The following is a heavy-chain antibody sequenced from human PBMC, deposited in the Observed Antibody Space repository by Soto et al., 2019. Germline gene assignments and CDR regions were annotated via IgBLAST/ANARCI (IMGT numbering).Heavy chain of an antibody. J-gene: IGHJ4*02. CDR1: GGSISSYY. V-gene: IGHV4-59*01. D-gene: IGHD1-26*01. Sequence: SETLSHTCTVSGGSISSYYWSWIRQPPGKGLEWIGYIYYSGSTNYNPSLKSRVTISVDTSKNQISLKLSSVTAADTAVYYCASGGSYYFIDEWAQRTLVTVSS. CDR3: ASGGSYYFIDE. CDR2: IYYSGST.